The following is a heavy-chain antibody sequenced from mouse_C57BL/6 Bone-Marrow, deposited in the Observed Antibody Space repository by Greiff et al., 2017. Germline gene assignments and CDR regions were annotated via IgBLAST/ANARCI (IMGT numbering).Heavy chain of an antibody. J-gene: IGHJ2*01. D-gene: IGHD1-1*01. CDR1: GYAFSSSW. Sequence: VQLQQSGPELVKPGASVKISCKASGYAFSSSWMNWVKQRPGKGLEWIGRIYPGDGDTNYNGKFKGKATLTADKSSSTAYMQLSSLTSEDSAVYFCARIYYYGSSPFDYWGQGTTLTVSS. CDR2: IYPGDGDT. CDR3: ARIYYYGSSPFDY. V-gene: IGHV1-82*01.